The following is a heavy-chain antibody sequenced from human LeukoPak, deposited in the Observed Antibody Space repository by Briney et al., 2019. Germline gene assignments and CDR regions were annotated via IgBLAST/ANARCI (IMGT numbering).Heavy chain of an antibody. Sequence: PGGSLRLSCAASGFTFSSYSMNWVRQAPGKGLEWVAVISYDGSNKYYADSVKGRFTISRDNSKNTLYLQMNSLRAEDTAVYYCARPKDTAMVIEYYFDYWGQGTLVTVSS. D-gene: IGHD5-18*01. CDR1: GFTFSSYS. CDR3: ARPKDTAMVIEYYFDY. J-gene: IGHJ4*02. CDR2: ISYDGSNK. V-gene: IGHV3-30*03.